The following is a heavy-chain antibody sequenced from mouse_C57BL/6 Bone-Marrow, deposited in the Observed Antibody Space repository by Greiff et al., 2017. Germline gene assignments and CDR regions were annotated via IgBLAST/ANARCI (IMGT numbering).Heavy chain of an antibody. V-gene: IGHV1-50*01. D-gene: IGHD1-1*02. Sequence: QVQLQQPGAELVKPGASVKLSCKASGYTFTSYWMQWVKQRPGQGLEWIGEIDPSDSYTNYNQKFKGKATLTVDTSSSTAYMQLSSLTSADSAVYYCAEYYGVIYPYWYFYVCGTGTTVTVS. CDR1: GYTFTSYW. J-gene: IGHJ1*03. CDR2: IDPSDSYT. CDR3: AEYYGVIYPYWYFYV.